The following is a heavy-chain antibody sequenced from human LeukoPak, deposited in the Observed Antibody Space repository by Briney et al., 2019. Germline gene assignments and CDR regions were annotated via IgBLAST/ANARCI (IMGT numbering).Heavy chain of an antibody. Sequence: ASVKVSCKASGGTFSSYAISWVRQAPGQGLEWMGGFDPEDGETIYAQKFQGRVTMTEDTSTDTAYMELSSLRSEDTAVYYCATVPIVVVPAAMAYYFDYWGQGTLVTVSS. V-gene: IGHV1-24*01. CDR3: ATVPIVVVPAAMAYYFDY. CDR1: GGTFSSYA. J-gene: IGHJ4*02. D-gene: IGHD2-2*01. CDR2: FDPEDGET.